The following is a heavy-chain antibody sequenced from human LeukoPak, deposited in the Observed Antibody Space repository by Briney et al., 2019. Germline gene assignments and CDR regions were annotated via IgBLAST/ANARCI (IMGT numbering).Heavy chain of an antibody. CDR2: INTGNGNR. D-gene: IGHD3-10*01. CDR3: ARGARFRSYGSGTYYTSLPLDP. J-gene: IGHJ5*02. Sequence: ASVKVSCKASGYTFTSYTMHWVRQAPGQRLEWMGWINTGNGNRKYSQESQGRLTITRDTSASTAYMELNSLRSEDMAVYYCARGARFRSYGSGTYYTSLPLDPWGQGTLVTVSS. CDR1: GYTFTSYT. V-gene: IGHV1-3*03.